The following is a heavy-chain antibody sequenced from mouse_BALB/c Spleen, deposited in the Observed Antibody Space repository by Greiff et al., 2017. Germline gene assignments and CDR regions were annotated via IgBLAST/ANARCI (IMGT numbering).Heavy chain of an antibody. D-gene: IGHD1-1*01. J-gene: IGHJ4*01. CDR2: IWAGGST. CDR1: GFSLTSYG. CDR3: ARPGGSSYWAYAMDY. Sequence: VKLVESGPGLVAPSQSLSITCTVSGFSLTSYGVHWVRQPPGKGLEWLGVIWAGGSTNYNSALMSRLSISKDNSKSQVFLKMNSLQTDDTAMYYCARPGGSSYWAYAMDYWGQGTSVTVSS. V-gene: IGHV2-9*02.